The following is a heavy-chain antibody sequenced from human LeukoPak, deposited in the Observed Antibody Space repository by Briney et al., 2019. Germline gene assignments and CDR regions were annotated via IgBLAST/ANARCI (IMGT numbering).Heavy chain of an antibody. D-gene: IGHD3-10*01. CDR2: INPNSGGT. Sequence: ASVKVSCKASGYTLTGYYMHWVRQAPGQGLEWMGWINPNSGGTNYAQKFQGRVTMTRDTSISTAYMELSRLRSDDTAVYYCAREKRRYYYGSGSYLLWGQGTLVTVSS. CDR1: GYTLTGYY. J-gene: IGHJ4*02. V-gene: IGHV1-2*02. CDR3: AREKRRYYYGSGSYLL.